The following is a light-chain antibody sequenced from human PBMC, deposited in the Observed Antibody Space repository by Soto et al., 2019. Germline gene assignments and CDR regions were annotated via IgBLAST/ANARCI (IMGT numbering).Light chain of an antibody. CDR3: QKYNSAPRWT. CDR1: QGISNY. Sequence: DIQMTQSPSSLSASVGDRVTITCRASQGISNYLAWYQQKPGKVPKLLIYAASTLQSGVPSRFSGSGSGTDFTLTISSLQPEAVATYYCQKYNSAPRWTFGQGTKVEIK. CDR2: AAS. J-gene: IGKJ1*01. V-gene: IGKV1-27*01.